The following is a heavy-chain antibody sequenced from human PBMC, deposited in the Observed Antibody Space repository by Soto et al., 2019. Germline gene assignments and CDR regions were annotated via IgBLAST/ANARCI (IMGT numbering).Heavy chain of an antibody. CDR3: ARAAEDYYDSSGPRFDP. CDR2: IIPIFGTA. D-gene: IGHD3-22*01. Sequence: QVQLVQSGAEVKKPGSSVKVSCKASGGTFSSYAISWVRQAPGQGLEWMGGIIPIFGTANYAQKFQGRVTITADESTSTAYMELSSLRSEDMAVYYCARAAEDYYDSSGPRFDPWGQGTLVTVSS. CDR1: GGTFSSYA. J-gene: IGHJ5*02. V-gene: IGHV1-69*01.